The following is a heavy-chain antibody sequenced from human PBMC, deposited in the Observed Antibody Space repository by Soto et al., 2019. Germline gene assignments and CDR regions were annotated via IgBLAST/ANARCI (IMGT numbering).Heavy chain of an antibody. V-gene: IGHV1-8*01. D-gene: IGHD3-10*01. CDR3: ARGFTMVRGVQIQNWFDP. J-gene: IGHJ5*02. CDR2: MNPNSGNT. CDR1: GYTFTSYD. Sequence: AASVKVSCKASGYTFTSYDINWVRQATGQGLEWMGWMNPNSGNTGYAQKFQGRVTMTRNTSISTAYMELSSLRSEDTAVYYCARGFTMVRGVQIQNWFDPWGQGTLVTVSS.